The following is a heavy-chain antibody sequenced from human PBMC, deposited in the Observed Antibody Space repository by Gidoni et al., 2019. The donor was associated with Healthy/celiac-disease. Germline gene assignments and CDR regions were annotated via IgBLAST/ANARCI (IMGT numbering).Heavy chain of an antibody. CDR1: GFTLSSYA. CDR2: ISGSGGST. Sequence: EVQLVESGGGLVQPGGSLRLACAAPGFTLSSYAISWVRQAPGKGLEWVSAISGSGGSTYYADSVKGRFTISRDNSKNTLYLQMNSLRAEDTAVYYCARSFITMIVVVPNLDYRGQGTLVTVSS. D-gene: IGHD3-22*01. CDR3: ARSFITMIVVVPNLDY. V-gene: IGHV3-23*04. J-gene: IGHJ4*02.